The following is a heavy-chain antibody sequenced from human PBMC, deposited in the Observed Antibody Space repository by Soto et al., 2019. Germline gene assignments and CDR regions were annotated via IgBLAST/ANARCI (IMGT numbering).Heavy chain of an antibody. Sequence: PSETLSLTCTVSGGSISSSSYYWGWIRQPPGKGLEWIGSIYYSGSTYYNPSLKSRVTISVDTSKNQFSLKLSSVTAADTAVYYCPRRRSSGSPYDYWGEGTLVTVSS. J-gene: IGHJ4*02. CDR3: PRRRSSGSPYDY. CDR1: GGSISSSSYY. CDR2: IYYSGST. D-gene: IGHD6-19*01. V-gene: IGHV4-39*01.